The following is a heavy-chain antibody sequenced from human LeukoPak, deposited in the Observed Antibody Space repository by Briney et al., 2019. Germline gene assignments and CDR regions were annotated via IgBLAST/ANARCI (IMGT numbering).Heavy chain of an antibody. CDR3: ARTDYGGNSGYFDY. Sequence: SETLSLTCAVYGGSFSGYYWSWIRQPPGKGLEWIGYIYYSGSTNYNPSLKSRVTISVDTSKNQFSLKLSSVTAADTAVYYCARTDYGGNSGYFDYWGQGTLVTVSS. D-gene: IGHD4-23*01. CDR1: GGSFSGYY. CDR2: IYYSGST. J-gene: IGHJ4*02. V-gene: IGHV4-59*08.